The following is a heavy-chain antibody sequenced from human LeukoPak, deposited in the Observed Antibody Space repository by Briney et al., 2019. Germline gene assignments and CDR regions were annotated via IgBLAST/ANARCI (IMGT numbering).Heavy chain of an antibody. CDR2: IYTSGST. V-gene: IGHV4-4*07. CDR1: GGSISSYY. Sequence: SETLSLTCTVSGGSISSYYWSWIRQPAGKGLEWIGRIYTSGSTNYNTSLKSRVTMSVDTSKDQFSLKLCFVTAADTAVYYCARVRFLESGDAFDIWGQGTMVTVSS. CDR3: ARVRFLESGDAFDI. J-gene: IGHJ3*02. D-gene: IGHD3-3*01.